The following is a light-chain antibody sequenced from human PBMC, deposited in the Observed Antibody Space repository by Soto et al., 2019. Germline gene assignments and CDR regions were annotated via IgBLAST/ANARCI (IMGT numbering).Light chain of an antibody. CDR2: DAS. CDR3: QHYNNYPYT. CDR1: QSISNW. Sequence: DIQMTQSPSTLSASVGDRVTITCRASQSISNWLAWYQQKPGKAPKLLIYDASSLESGVPSRFSGSGSGTEFTLTISSLKPDDFATYFGQHYNNYPYTFGQGTKLEIK. V-gene: IGKV1-5*01. J-gene: IGKJ2*01.